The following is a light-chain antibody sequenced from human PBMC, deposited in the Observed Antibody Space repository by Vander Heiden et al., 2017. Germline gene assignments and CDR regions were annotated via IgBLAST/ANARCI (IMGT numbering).Light chain of an antibody. CDR1: SPHIGSNY. CDR3: AAWDDSLSAWV. V-gene: IGLV1-47*01. CDR2: RNN. Sequence: QSVLTQPPSASGTPGQRVTIPCSGRSPHIGSNYVSSYQQLPGTAPKLLIYRNNQRPSGVPDRFSGSKSGTSASLAISGLRSEDEADYYCAAWDDSLSAWVFGGGTKLTVL. J-gene: IGLJ3*02.